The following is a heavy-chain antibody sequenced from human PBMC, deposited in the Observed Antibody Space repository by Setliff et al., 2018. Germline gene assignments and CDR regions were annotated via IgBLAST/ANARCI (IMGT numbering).Heavy chain of an antibody. J-gene: IGHJ6*02. CDR3: ASTDYDILTGYYPYGMGV. V-gene: IGHV4-38-2*01. CDR1: GYSISSGYY. Sequence: KTSETLSLTCAVSGYSISSGYYWGWIRQPPGKGLEWIGSIYYSGSTYYNPSLKSRVTISVATSKNQFSLKLSSVTAEESAVYYCASTDYDILTGYYPYGMGVWGQGTTGTVAS. CDR2: IYYSGST. D-gene: IGHD3-9*01.